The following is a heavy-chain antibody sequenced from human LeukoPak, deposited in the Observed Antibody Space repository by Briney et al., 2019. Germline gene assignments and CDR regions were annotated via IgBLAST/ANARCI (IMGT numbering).Heavy chain of an antibody. CDR3: ARDQKYSGSGYYYYYMDV. V-gene: IGHV4-4*02. CDR1: GDSISSSLW. Sequence: SETLSLTCTVSGDSISSSLWWSWVRQPPGKRLEWIGEIYHSGSTNYNPSLRSRVTISVDKSKNQFSLNLSSVTAADTAVYYCARDQKYSGSGYYYYYMDVWGKGTTVTVSS. J-gene: IGHJ6*03. CDR2: IYHSGST. D-gene: IGHD3-10*01.